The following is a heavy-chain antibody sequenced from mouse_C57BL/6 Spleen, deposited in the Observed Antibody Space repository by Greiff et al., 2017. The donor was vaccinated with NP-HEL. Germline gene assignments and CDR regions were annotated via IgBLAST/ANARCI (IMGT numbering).Heavy chain of an antibody. CDR1: GFTFSSYA. J-gene: IGHJ4*01. D-gene: IGHD1-1*01. Sequence: EVMLVESGGGLVKPGGSLKLSCAASGFTFSSYAMSWVRQTPEKRLEWVATISDGGSYTYYPDNVKGRFTISRDNAKNNLYLQMSHLKSEDTAMYYCARERTPITTVVAEAMDYWGQGTSVTVSS. CDR3: ARERTPITTVVAEAMDY. CDR2: ISDGGSYT. V-gene: IGHV5-4*01.